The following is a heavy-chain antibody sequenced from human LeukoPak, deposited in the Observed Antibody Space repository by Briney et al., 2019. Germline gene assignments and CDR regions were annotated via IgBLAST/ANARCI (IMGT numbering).Heavy chain of an antibody. J-gene: IGHJ3*02. Sequence: SGPVLVKPTETLTLTFTVSGFSLTNASMGVSWIRQPPGKALEWLAHIFSNDEKFYSTSLKSRLTVSKDTSKRQVVLTMTNMDPVDTATYYCVRIHPMITFGGVIATLAFDIWGQGTMVTVSS. CDR1: GFSLTNASMG. CDR3: VRIHPMITFGGVIATLAFDI. D-gene: IGHD3-16*02. V-gene: IGHV2-26*01. CDR2: IFSNDEK.